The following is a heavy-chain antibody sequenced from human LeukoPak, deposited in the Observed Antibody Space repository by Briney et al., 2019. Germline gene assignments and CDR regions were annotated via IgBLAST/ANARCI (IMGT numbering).Heavy chain of an antibody. Sequence: ASVKVSCKASGYTFTSYDINWVRQATGQGLEWMGWMNPNSGNTGYAQKFQGRVTITRNTSISTAYMELSSLRSEDPAVYYCARAFPKRHPYYFDYWGQGTLVTVSS. CDR2: MNPNSGNT. CDR1: GYTFTSYD. V-gene: IGHV1-8*03. J-gene: IGHJ4*02. CDR3: ARAFPKRHPYYFDY.